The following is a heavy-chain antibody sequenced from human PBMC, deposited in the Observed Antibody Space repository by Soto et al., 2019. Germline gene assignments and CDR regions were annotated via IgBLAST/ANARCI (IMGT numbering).Heavy chain of an antibody. J-gene: IGHJ1*01. Sequence: SETLSLTCAVSGGSISSSSWCSWVRQHPGRGLEWIGDIYHSGSTNYKPSLKSRVTITVDTSKNQFSLKLSSVTAADTAVYYCARDQGYYDSSGYYGPRMDFQHWGQGTLVTVSS. CDR1: GGSISSSSW. V-gene: IGHV4-4*02. CDR3: ARDQGYYDSSGYYGPRMDFQH. CDR2: IYHSGST. D-gene: IGHD3-22*01.